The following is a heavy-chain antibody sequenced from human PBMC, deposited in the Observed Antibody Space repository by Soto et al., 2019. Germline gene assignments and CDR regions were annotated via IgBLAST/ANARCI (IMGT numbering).Heavy chain of an antibody. CDR1: GGSISSSSYY. Sequence: QLQLQESGPGLVKPSETLSLTCTVSGGSISSSSYYWGWIRQPPGKGLEWIGSIYYSGSTYYNPSPKSLVTFAVYTSKSQVSPRLSAGAAADASTYYCTSLLVANFEILTCQSRYNFDYCVQGTLVTDTS. V-gene: IGHV4-39*01. CDR3: TSLLVANFEILTCQSRYNFDY. J-gene: IGHJ4*02. D-gene: IGHD3-9*01. CDR2: IYYSGST.